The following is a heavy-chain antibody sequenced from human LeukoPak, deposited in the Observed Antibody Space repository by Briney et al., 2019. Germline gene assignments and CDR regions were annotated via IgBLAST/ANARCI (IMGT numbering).Heavy chain of an antibody. D-gene: IGHD3-22*01. CDR2: ISYDGSNK. CDR3: ARDLGQYYDTSDNWFDP. Sequence: PGRSRRLAWAVAGFTFGRDSVHWVRHAPGKWREWVAVISYDGSNKYYADSVKRRFTIYRHNSKNPLYLQMNSPRDEDPAVYYCARDLGQYYDTSDNWFDPWGQGTLVHVSS. V-gene: IGHV3-30*04. CDR1: GFTFGRDS. J-gene: IGHJ5*02.